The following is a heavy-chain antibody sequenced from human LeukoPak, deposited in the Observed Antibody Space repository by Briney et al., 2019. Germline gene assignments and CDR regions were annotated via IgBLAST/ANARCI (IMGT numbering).Heavy chain of an antibody. V-gene: IGHV4-31*03. D-gene: IGHD6-13*01. CDR1: GGSISSGGHY. CDR2: IYYSGST. J-gene: IGHJ6*02. CDR3: ARFGGSSSWYVSYGMDI. Sequence: SETLSLTCTVSGGSISSGGHYWTWIRQHPEKGLEWIGYIYYSGSTYYNPSLKSRVTISVGTSKNQFSLKLNSVTAADTAVYYCARFGGSSSWYVSYGMDIWGQGTTVTVSS.